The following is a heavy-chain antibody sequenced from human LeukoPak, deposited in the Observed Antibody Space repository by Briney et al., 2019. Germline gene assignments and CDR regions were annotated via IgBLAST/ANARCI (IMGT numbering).Heavy chain of an antibody. V-gene: IGHV3-21*01. Sequence: GGSQRLSCAASGFTFSSYSMNWVRQAPGKGLEWVSSISSSGFYIYYADSLKGRFTISRDNAKNSLYLQMNSLRAEDSAVYYCAREDGDYLLRYYFYGMDVWGQGTTVTVSS. J-gene: IGHJ6*02. CDR2: ISSSGFYI. D-gene: IGHD4-17*01. CDR1: GFTFSSYS. CDR3: AREDGDYLLRYYFYGMDV.